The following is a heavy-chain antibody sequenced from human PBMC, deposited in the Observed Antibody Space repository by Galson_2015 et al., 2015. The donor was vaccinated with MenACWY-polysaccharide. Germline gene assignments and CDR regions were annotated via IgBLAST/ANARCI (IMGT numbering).Heavy chain of an antibody. J-gene: IGHJ5*02. CDR3: ARGIISMVRGVGITSSWFDP. D-gene: IGHD3-10*01. CDR2: INSDGSGT. CDR1: GFTFSDYW. V-gene: IGHV3-74*01. Sequence: SLRLSCAASGFTFSDYWMHWVRQAPGKGLVWVSRINSDGSGTSYADSVKGRFTISRDNAKNTLYLQMNSPRAEDTAVYYCARGIISMVRGVGITSSWFDPWGQGTLVIVSS.